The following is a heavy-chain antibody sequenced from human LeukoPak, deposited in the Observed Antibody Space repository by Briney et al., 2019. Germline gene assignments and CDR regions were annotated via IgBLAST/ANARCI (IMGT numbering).Heavy chain of an antibody. J-gene: IGHJ4*02. Sequence: GASVKVSCKASGYTFTSYGISWVRQAPGQGLEWMGWISAYNGNTNYAQKLQGRVTMTTDTSTSTAYMELRSLRSDDTAVYYCARDNSVGGGQAAWYYWGQGTLVTVSS. CDR2: ISAYNGNT. CDR3: ARDNSVGGGQAAWYY. V-gene: IGHV1-18*01. CDR1: GYTFTSYG. D-gene: IGHD6-13*01.